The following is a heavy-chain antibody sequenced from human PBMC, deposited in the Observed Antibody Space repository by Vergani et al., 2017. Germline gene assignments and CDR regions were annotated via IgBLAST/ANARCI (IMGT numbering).Heavy chain of an antibody. Sequence: QLQLQESGPGLVKPSETLSLTCTVSGGSISSSSYYWGWIRQPPGKGLEWIGSIYYSGSTYYNPSLKGRVTISVDTSKNQFSLRLSSVTAADTAVYYCAAIAAALDYWGQGALVTVSS. V-gene: IGHV4-39*01. CDR3: AAIAAALDY. J-gene: IGHJ4*02. CDR2: IYYSGST. CDR1: GGSISSSSYY. D-gene: IGHD6-13*01.